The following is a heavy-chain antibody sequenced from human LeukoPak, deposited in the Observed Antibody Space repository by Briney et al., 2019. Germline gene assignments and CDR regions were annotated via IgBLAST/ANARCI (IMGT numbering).Heavy chain of an antibody. CDR1: GYTFTSYG. J-gene: IGHJ4*02. V-gene: IGHV1-18*01. CDR3: ASAPATTYYDFWSGYRGYFDY. Sequence: GASVKVSCKASGYTFTSYGISWVRQAPGQGLEWMGWISAYNGNTNYAQKLQGRVTMTTDTSTSTAYMELRSLRSDDTAVYYCASAPATTYYDFWSGYRGYFDYWGQGTLVTVSS. CDR2: ISAYNGNT. D-gene: IGHD3-3*01.